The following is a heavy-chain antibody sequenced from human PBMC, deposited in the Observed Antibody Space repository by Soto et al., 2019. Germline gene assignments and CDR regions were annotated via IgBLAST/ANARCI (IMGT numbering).Heavy chain of an antibody. Sequence: GASVKVSCKASGGTFSSYAISWVRQAPGQGLEWMGGIIPIFGTANYAQKFQGRVTITRDTSASTAYMELSSPRSEDTAVYYCARDLGGWPDYWGQGTLVTVSS. CDR1: GGTFSSYA. J-gene: IGHJ4*02. CDR3: ARDLGGWPDY. CDR2: IIPIFGTA. V-gene: IGHV1-69*05. D-gene: IGHD2-15*01.